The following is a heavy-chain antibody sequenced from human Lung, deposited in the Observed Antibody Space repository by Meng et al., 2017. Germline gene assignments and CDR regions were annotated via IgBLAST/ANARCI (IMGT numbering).Heavy chain of an antibody. CDR1: GGSISSSNYY. CDR2: IYNSGST. J-gene: IGHJ2*01. V-gene: IGHV4-30-4*01. CDR3: ARGQKGYFDL. Sequence: VPRQGSGPVLVKPSQPLSLTCTVSGGSISSSNYYWSWIRQPPGKGLEWSGHIYNSGSTYYNPSLKSRITISVDTSKNQFSLKLSSVTAADTAVYYCARGQKGYFDLWGRGTLVTVSS.